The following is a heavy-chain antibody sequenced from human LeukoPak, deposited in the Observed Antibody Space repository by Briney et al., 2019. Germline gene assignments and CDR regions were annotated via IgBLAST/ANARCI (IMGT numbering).Heavy chain of an antibody. Sequence: GGSLRLSCAASGFTVSSNYMSWVRQAPGKGLEWVSVIYSGGSTYYADSVKGRFTISRDNSKNTLYLQMNSLRAEDTAVYYCARTVGDYYYGMDVWGQGTTVTVSS. CDR3: ARTVGDYYYGMDV. CDR1: GFTVSSNY. J-gene: IGHJ6*02. CDR2: IYSGGST. V-gene: IGHV3-66*01. D-gene: IGHD3-16*01.